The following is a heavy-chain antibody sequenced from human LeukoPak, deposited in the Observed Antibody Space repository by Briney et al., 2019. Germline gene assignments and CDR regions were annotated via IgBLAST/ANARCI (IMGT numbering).Heavy chain of an antibody. D-gene: IGHD6-19*01. V-gene: IGHV4-39*01. CDR1: GGSIRSSSYY. J-gene: IGHJ4*02. CDR3: ARQVVAVGGTGYFDY. CDR2: IYYSGST. Sequence: SETLSLTCTVSGGSIRSSSYYWGWIRQPPGKGLEWIGSIYYSGSTYYNASLKSRGTISVDTSKNQFSLKLNSVTAADTAVYFCARQVVAVGGTGYFDYWGQGTLVTVSS.